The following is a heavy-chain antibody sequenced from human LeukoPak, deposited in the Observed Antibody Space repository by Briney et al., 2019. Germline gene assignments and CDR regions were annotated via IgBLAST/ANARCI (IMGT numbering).Heavy chain of an antibody. CDR2: ISGSGGST. CDR1: GFTFSGYA. Sequence: GGSLRLSCAASGFTFSGYAMSWVRQAPGKGLEWVSTISGSGGSTYYADSVKGRFTISRDNSKNTLYLQMNSLRAEDTAVYYCAKGSYDYGGEDAFDIWGQGTMVTVSS. CDR3: AKGSYDYGGEDAFDI. V-gene: IGHV3-23*01. J-gene: IGHJ3*02. D-gene: IGHD4-23*01.